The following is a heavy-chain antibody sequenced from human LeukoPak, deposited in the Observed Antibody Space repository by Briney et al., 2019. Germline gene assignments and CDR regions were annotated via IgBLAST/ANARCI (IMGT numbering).Heavy chain of an antibody. CDR3: ANGWSSPWYTVTTYLDY. CDR1: GFTFSSYA. CDR2: ISGSGGST. V-gene: IGHV3-23*01. Sequence: GGSLRLSCAASGFTFSSYAMSWVRQAPGRGLEWVSAISGSGGSTYYADSVKGRFTISRDNSKNTLYLQMNSLRAEDTAVYYCANGWSSPWYTVTTYLDYWGQGTLVTVSS. D-gene: IGHD4-17*01. J-gene: IGHJ4*02.